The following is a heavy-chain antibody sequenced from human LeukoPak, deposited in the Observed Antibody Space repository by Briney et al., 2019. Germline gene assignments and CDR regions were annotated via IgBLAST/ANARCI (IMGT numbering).Heavy chain of an antibody. V-gene: IGHV1-18*01. CDR3: ARTLFTYYYDSSGYYFDY. CDR1: GYTFTSYG. Sequence: ASVKVSCKASGYTFTSYGVSWVRQAPGQGLEWMGWISAYNGNTNYAQKLQGRVTMTTDTSTSTAYMELRSLRSDDTAVYYCARTLFTYYYDSSGYYFDYWGQGTLVTVSS. CDR2: ISAYNGNT. D-gene: IGHD3-22*01. J-gene: IGHJ4*02.